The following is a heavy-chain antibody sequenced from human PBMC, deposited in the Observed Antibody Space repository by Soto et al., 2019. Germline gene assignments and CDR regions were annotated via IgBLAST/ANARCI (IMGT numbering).Heavy chain of an antibody. V-gene: IGHV1-69*08. CDR3: ARDAVLRLDGMDV. J-gene: IGHJ6*02. CDR2: IIPILGIA. D-gene: IGHD3-3*01. CDR1: GGTFSSYT. Sequence: QVQLVQSGAEVKKPGSSVKVSCKASGGTFSSYTISWVRQAPGQGLEWMGRIIPILGIANYAQKFQGRVTITADKSTSTAYMELSSLRSEDTAVYYCARDAVLRLDGMDVWGQGTTVTVSS.